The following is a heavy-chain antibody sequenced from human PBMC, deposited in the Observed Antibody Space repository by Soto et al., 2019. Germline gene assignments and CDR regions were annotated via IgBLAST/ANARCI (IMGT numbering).Heavy chain of an antibody. CDR3: ARGPKAYDDYVWGSSPPPGYCDY. V-gene: IGHV1-69*01. Sequence: QVQLVQSGAEVKKPGSSVKVSCKASGGTFSSYAISWVRQAPGQGLEWMGGIIPIFGTANYAQKFQGRVTSAADESTRTAYMELSSLRSEDTAVYYCARGPKAYDDYVWGSSPPPGYCDYWGQGTLVTVSS. D-gene: IGHD3-16*01. CDR1: GGTFSSYA. CDR2: IIPIFGTA. J-gene: IGHJ4*02.